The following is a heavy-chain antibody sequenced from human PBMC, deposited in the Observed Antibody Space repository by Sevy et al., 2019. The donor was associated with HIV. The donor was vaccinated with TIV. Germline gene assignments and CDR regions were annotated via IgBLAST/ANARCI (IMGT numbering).Heavy chain of an antibody. Sequence: SETLSLTCTVSGGSISSSSYNWGWIRQPPGQGLEWIGSCYYSGSNNYNPSITSRVTISVDTSKNQFSLKLSSVTAADTAVYYGTSHRAAAWGANWFDPWGQRTLVTVSS. CDR1: GGSISSSSYN. D-gene: IGHD6-13*01. CDR2: CYYSGSN. CDR3: TSHRAAAWGANWFDP. J-gene: IGHJ5*02. V-gene: IGHV4-39*01.